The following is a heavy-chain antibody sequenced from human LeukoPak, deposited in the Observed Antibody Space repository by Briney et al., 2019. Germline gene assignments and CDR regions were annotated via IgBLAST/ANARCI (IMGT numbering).Heavy chain of an antibody. Sequence: GGSLRLSCAASGFTFSSYSMNWVRQAPGKGLEWVSSISSSSSYIYYADSVKGRFTVSRDNSKNTLYLQMNSLRAEDTAVYYCAKDRLLWFGDFPIWGQGTLVTVSS. CDR2: ISSSSSYI. CDR3: AKDRLLWFGDFPI. V-gene: IGHV3-21*04. D-gene: IGHD3-10*01. J-gene: IGHJ4*02. CDR1: GFTFSSYS.